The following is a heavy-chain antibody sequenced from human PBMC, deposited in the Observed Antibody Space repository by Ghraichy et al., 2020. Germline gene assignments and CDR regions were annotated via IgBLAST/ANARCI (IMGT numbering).Heavy chain of an antibody. J-gene: IGHJ4*02. D-gene: IGHD3-10*01. Sequence: SQTLSLTCTVSGSSISDYYWAWIRQPPGKALEWIEYIYSSGNSNYNPSLRRRATISVETSKNQFSLKLTSVTASDTAVYYCARGLVGEPLRHWGQGALVIVSS. V-gene: IGHV4-59*01. CDR2: IYSSGNS. CDR1: GSSISDYY. CDR3: ARGLVGEPLRH.